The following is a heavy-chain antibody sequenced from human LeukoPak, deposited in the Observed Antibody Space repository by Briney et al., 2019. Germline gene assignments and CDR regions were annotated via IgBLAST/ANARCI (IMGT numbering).Heavy chain of an antibody. CDR3: ARDLTTSPYNWFDP. V-gene: IGHV4-59*12. CDR2: ILYSGST. D-gene: IGHD4/OR15-4a*01. Sequence: SETLFLTCTVSGDSISGYHWSWVRQSPVKGLEFIGYILYSGSTNYNPSLQSRVTMSVDTSKNQFSLKMSSVTAADTAVYYCARDLTTSPYNWFDPWGEGILVTVSS. J-gene: IGHJ5*02. CDR1: GDSISGYH.